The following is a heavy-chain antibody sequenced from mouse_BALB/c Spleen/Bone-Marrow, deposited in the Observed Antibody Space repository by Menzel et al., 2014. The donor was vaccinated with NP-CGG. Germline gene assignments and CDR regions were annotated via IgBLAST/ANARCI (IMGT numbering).Heavy chain of an antibody. D-gene: IGHD1-2*01. CDR3: ARDYYGFFAY. V-gene: IGHV7-3*02. J-gene: IGHJ3*01. CDR1: GFTFTAYY. CDR2: LRSKANGSTT. Sequence: VMLVESGGVLVPPGGSLRLSCATSGFTFTAYYMRCVRLLLGKSLAWLGFLRSKANGSTTEYSASVKGRFTISRDNSQSILYLQMNTLRAEDSATYYCARDYYGFFAYWGQGTLVTV.